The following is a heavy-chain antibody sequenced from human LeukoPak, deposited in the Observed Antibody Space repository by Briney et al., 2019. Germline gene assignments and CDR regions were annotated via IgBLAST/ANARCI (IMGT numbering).Heavy chain of an antibody. CDR3: AARKVRGVWFYLDY. D-gene: IGHD3-10*01. Sequence: GGSLRLSCAASGFTFSSYAMHWVRQAPGKGLEWVAVISYDGSNKYYADSVKGRFTISRDNAKNTLYLQMNSLRVEDTAVYFCAARKVRGVWFYLDYWGQGTLVTVSS. CDR2: ISYDGSNK. V-gene: IGHV3-30*04. J-gene: IGHJ4*02. CDR1: GFTFSSYA.